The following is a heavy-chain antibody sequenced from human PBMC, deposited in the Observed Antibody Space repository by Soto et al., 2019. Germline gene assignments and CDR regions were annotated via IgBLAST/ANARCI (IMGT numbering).Heavy chain of an antibody. D-gene: IGHD3-3*01. CDR2: IYYSGST. CDR1: GGSISSYY. CDR3: ARGYYDFWDAFDI. V-gene: IGHV4-59*08. J-gene: IGHJ3*02. Sequence: SETLSLTCTVSGGSISSYYWSWIRQPPGKGLEWIGYIYYSGSTNYNPSLRSRVTISVDTSKNHFSLKLSSVTAADTAVYYCARGYYDFWDAFDIWGQGTMVTVSS.